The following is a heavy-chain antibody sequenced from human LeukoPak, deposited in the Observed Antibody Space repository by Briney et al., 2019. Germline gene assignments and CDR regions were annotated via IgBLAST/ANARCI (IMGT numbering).Heavy chain of an antibody. D-gene: IGHD2-2*03. CDR2: ISSSSKYI. V-gene: IGHV3-21*01. CDR1: GFTLSTYS. Sequence: GGSLRLSCAASGFTLSTYSMKRGRPAPRRGLEWVSSISSSSKYIYYADSVKGRFTISRDDAKNSLSLQMNSLGAEDTAVYYCARDLDIVVVPASWFYPWGQGTLVTVSS. CDR3: ARDLDIVVVPASWFYP. J-gene: IGHJ5*02.